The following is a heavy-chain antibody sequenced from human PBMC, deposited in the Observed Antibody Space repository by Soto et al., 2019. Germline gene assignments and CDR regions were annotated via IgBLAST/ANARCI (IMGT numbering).Heavy chain of an antibody. Sequence: PSETLSLTCTVSGGPNRSSSYYWGWIRQPPGKGLEWIGSIYHSGSTYYNPSLKSRVTRAVDTSKNQFSLKLSSVTAADTAVYYCARWVWFGELWYYYYGMDVWGQGTTVTVSS. CDR1: GGPNRSSSYY. D-gene: IGHD3-10*01. CDR3: ARWVWFGELWYYYYGMDV. CDR2: IYHSGST. V-gene: IGHV4-39*01. J-gene: IGHJ6*02.